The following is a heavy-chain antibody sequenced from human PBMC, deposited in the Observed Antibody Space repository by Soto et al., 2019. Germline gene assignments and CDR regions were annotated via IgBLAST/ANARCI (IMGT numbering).Heavy chain of an antibody. CDR1: GYTFTNYY. V-gene: IGHV1-46*01. CDR2: INPSGGTT. CDR3: ARDEGFCSGESCTGWFDP. J-gene: IGHJ5*02. Sequence: ASVKVSCKASGYTFTNYYIHWVRQAPGQGLEWVGVINPSGGTTTYAQKFQGRVTMTRDTSTNTVYMALSSLRADDTALYYCARDEGFCSGESCTGWFDPWGQGTLVTVSS. D-gene: IGHD2-15*01.